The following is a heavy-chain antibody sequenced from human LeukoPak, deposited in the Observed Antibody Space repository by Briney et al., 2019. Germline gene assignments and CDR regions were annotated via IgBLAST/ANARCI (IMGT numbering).Heavy chain of an antibody. Sequence: PSETLSLTCTVSGGSISSSSYSWGWIRQPPGKGLEWIGSIYYSGSTYYNPSLKSRVTISVDTSKNQFSLKLSSVTAADTAVYYCASGIGEFDYWGQGTLVTVSS. V-gene: IGHV4-39*01. D-gene: IGHD3-10*01. CDR1: GGSISSSSYS. CDR3: ASGIGEFDY. CDR2: IYYSGST. J-gene: IGHJ4*02.